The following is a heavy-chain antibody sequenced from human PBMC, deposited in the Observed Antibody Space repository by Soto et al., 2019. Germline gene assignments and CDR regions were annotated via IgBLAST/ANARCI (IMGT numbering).Heavy chain of an antibody. J-gene: IGHJ4*02. D-gene: IGHD2-2*01. V-gene: IGHV3-21*06. Sequence: EVELVESGGGLVKPGGSLRPSCAASAFNFSTYSMNWVRQAPGKGLEWVSSISSRGSYIYYADSVRGRFTISRDNAKNSLYLKMDSLRGEDTAVYYCARGSRTSSQVRNLDYWGQGSLVTVSS. CDR2: ISSRGSYI. CDR3: ARGSRTSSQVRNLDY. CDR1: AFNFSTYS.